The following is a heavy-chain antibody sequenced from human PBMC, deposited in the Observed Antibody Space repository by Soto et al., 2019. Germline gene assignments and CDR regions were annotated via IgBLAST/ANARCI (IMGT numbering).Heavy chain of an antibody. Sequence: GASVKVSCKASGGTFSSYTISWVRQAPGQGLEWMGRIIPILGIANYAQKFQGRVTITADKSTSTAYMELSSLRSEDTAVYYCAREGVRKKGENWNPVAGAFDIWGQGTMVTVSS. V-gene: IGHV1-69*04. D-gene: IGHD1-1*01. CDR3: AREGVRKKGENWNPVAGAFDI. CDR1: GGTFSSYT. J-gene: IGHJ3*02. CDR2: IIPILGIA.